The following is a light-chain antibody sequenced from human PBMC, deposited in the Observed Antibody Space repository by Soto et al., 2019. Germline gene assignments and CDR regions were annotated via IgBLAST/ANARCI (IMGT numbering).Light chain of an antibody. CDR1: SSDVGGYNY. Sequence: QSVLTQPPSASGSPGQSVAISCTGTSSDVGGYNYVSWYQQHPGKAPKLMIYEVNKRPSGVPDRFSGSKSGNTASLTVSGLQAEDEADYYCISYAGSSTVFGTGTKVTVL. CDR2: EVN. V-gene: IGLV2-8*01. CDR3: ISYAGSSTV. J-gene: IGLJ1*01.